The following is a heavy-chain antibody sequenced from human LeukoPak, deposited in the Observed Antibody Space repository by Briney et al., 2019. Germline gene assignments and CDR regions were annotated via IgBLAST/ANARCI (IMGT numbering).Heavy chain of an antibody. J-gene: IGHJ4*02. CDR1: GGSFSGYY. V-gene: IGHV4-34*01. D-gene: IGHD4-17*01. Sequence: SETLSLTCAVYGGSFSGYYWSWIRQPPGKGLEWIGEINHSGSTNYTPSLKSRVTISVDTSKNQFSLKLSSVTAADTAVYYCARGTMTTVTYYFDYWGQGTLVTVSS. CDR2: INHSGST. CDR3: ARGTMTTVTYYFDY.